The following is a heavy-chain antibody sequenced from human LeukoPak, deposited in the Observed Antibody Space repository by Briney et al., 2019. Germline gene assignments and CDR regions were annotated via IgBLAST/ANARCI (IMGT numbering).Heavy chain of an antibody. D-gene: IGHD3-22*01. V-gene: IGHV4-4*07. Sequence: SETLSLTCTVSGGSINVYYWSWIRQPAGKGLQWIGRISTSGNTDYNPSLKSRVTISVDTSKKQFSLKVSSVTAADTAVYYCAREAQTYYYDSSGYAFDYWGQGTLVTVSS. CDR1: GGSINVYY. J-gene: IGHJ4*02. CDR2: ISTSGNT. CDR3: AREAQTYYYDSSGYAFDY.